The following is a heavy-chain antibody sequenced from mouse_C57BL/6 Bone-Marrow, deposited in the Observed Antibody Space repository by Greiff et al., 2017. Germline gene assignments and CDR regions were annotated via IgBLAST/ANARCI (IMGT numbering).Heavy chain of an antibody. CDR3: ARSGFYGNYYEAMDY. Sequence: LQQSGAELVRPGASVKMSCKASGYTFTSYNMHWVMQTPRQGLAWIGAIYPGNGDTSYNQKFKGKATLTVHKSSSTAYMQLSSLTSEDSAVYFCARSGFYGNYYEAMDYWGQGTSVTVSS. CDR2: IYPGNGDT. J-gene: IGHJ4*01. V-gene: IGHV1-12*01. CDR1: GYTFTSYN. D-gene: IGHD2-1*01.